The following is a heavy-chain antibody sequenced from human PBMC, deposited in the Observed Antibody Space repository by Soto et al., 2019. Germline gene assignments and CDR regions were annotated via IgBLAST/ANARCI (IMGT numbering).Heavy chain of an antibody. Sequence: SETLSLTCTVSGGSISSYYWSWIRQPPGKGLEWIGYIYYSGSTNYNPSLKSRVTISVDTSKNQFSLKLSSVTAADTAVYYCARHRYNWNYVFDYWGQGTLVTVSS. CDR2: IYYSGST. J-gene: IGHJ4*02. V-gene: IGHV4-59*08. CDR3: ARHRYNWNYVFDY. D-gene: IGHD1-7*01. CDR1: GGSISSYY.